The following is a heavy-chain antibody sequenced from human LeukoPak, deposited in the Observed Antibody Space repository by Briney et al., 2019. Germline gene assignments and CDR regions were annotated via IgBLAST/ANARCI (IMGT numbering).Heavy chain of an antibody. V-gene: IGHV1-69*05. Sequence: SVKVSCKVSGYTLTELSMHWVRQAPGQGLEWMGRIIPIFGTANYAQKFQGRVTITTDESTSTAYMELSSLRSEDTAIYYCARDWPYSSSSSDYWGQGTLVTVSS. J-gene: IGHJ4*02. D-gene: IGHD6-6*01. CDR2: IIPIFGTA. CDR3: ARDWPYSSSSSDY. CDR1: GYTLTELS.